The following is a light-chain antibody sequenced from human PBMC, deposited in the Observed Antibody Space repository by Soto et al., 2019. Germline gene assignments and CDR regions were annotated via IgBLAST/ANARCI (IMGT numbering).Light chain of an antibody. CDR3: CSYISSGTLGV. V-gene: IGLV2-14*01. CDR1: SSDVGGYNS. J-gene: IGLJ3*02. CDR2: DVS. Sequence: QSALTQPASVSGSPGQSITISCTGTSSDVGGYNSVSWYQQHPGKAPKLMIYDVSNRPSGISNRFSGSKSANTASLTISGLQAEDEADYYCCSYISSGTLGVFGGGTKLTVL.